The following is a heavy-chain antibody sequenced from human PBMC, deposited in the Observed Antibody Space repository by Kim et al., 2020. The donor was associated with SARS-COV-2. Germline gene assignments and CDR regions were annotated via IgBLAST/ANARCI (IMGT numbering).Heavy chain of an antibody. J-gene: IGHJ4*02. V-gene: IGHV3-33*01. CDR2: SNK. D-gene: IGHD1-26*01. CDR3: ARGLGGLDY. Sequence: SNKYYADSVKGRFTISRDNSKNTLYLQMNSLRAEDTAVYYCARGLGGLDYWGQGTLVTVSS.